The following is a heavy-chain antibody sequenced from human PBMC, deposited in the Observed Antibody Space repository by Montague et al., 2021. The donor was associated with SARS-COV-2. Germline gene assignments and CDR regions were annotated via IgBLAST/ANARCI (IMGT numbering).Heavy chain of an antibody. J-gene: IGHJ4*02. D-gene: IGHD6-13*01. Sequence: PALVKPTQTLTLTYTFSGFSLSTSGVGVGWIRQPPGKALEWLALIYWDDDKRYSPSLKSRLTITKDTSKNQVVLTMTNMDPVDTATYYCAHKYSNFTGPYFDYWGQGTLVTVSS. V-gene: IGHV2-5*02. CDR2: IYWDDDK. CDR3: AHKYSNFTGPYFDY. CDR1: GFSLSTSGVG.